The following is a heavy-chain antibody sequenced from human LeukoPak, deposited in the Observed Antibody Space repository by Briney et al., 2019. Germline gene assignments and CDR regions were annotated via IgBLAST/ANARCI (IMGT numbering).Heavy chain of an antibody. CDR1: GFTVSSNY. CDR3: AKVIYGDYETPAYLYYYYGMDV. J-gene: IGHJ6*02. V-gene: IGHV3-23*01. Sequence: GGSLRLSCAASGFTVSSNYMSWVRQAPGKGLEWVSAISGSGGSTYYADSVKGRFTISRDNSKNTLYLQMNSLRAEDTAVYYCAKVIYGDYETPAYLYYYYGMDVWGQGTTVTVSS. CDR2: ISGSGGST. D-gene: IGHD4-17*01.